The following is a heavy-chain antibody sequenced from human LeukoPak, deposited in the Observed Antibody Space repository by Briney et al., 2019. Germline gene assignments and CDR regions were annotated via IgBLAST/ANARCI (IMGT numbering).Heavy chain of an antibody. D-gene: IGHD6-19*01. CDR1: GFAFSSYA. Sequence: GGSLRLSCAASGFAFSSYAMHWVRQAPGKGLEWVAVISYDGSNKYYADSVKGRFTISRDNAKNSLYLQVNSLRAEDTAIYYCARDLGSYSSGWYMGFDYWGQGTLVTVSS. V-gene: IGHV3-30*04. CDR3: ARDLGSYSSGWYMGFDY. J-gene: IGHJ4*02. CDR2: ISYDGSNK.